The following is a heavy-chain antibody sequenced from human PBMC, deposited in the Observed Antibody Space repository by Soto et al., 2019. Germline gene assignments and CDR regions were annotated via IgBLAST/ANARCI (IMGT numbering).Heavy chain of an antibody. V-gene: IGHV3-30-3*01. D-gene: IGHD7-27*01. CDR3: AREHALGNGMDV. J-gene: IGHJ6*02. Sequence: GGSLRLSCAASGFTFSSYAMHWVRQAPGKGLEWVAVISYDGSNKYYADSVKGRFTISRDNSKNTLYLQMNSLRAEDTAVYYCAREHALGNGMDVWGQGTTVTVSS. CDR2: ISYDGSNK. CDR1: GFTFSSYA.